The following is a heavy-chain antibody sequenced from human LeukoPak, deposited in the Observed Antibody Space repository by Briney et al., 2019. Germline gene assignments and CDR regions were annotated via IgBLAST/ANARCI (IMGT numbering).Heavy chain of an antibody. J-gene: IGHJ4*02. D-gene: IGHD6-19*01. Sequence: PGGSLRLSCSASGFTFSSFAMHWVRQAPGKGLEYVSAVTNNGGSTYYADSVKGRFTISRDNSKNTLYLQMNSLRAEDTAVYYCARWLYPDYFDYWGQGTLVTVSS. CDR3: ARWLYPDYFDY. CDR1: GFTFSSFA. CDR2: VTNNGGST. V-gene: IGHV3-64*04.